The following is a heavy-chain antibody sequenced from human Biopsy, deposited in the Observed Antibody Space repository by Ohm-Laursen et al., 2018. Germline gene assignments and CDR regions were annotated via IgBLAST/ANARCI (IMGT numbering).Heavy chain of an antibody. CDR1: GDSVTKYY. CDR3: ARDSGILNCGNFKYYHYYGMDV. D-gene: IGHD4-23*01. V-gene: IGHV4-59*02. CDR2: IYYSVMT. Sequence: TLSLTCTVSGDSVTKYYWSWIRQPPGKGLEWIGHIYYSVMTNYNPSLQSRVSISVDTSRNQVSLTLSSVPAADTAVYYCARDSGILNCGNFKYYHYYGMDVWGQGTKVTVSS. J-gene: IGHJ6*02.